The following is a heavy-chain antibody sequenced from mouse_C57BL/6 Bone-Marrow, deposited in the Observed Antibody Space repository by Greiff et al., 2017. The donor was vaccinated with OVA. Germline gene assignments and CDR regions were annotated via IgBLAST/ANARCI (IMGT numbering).Heavy chain of an antibody. CDR3: ARESGSSVDY. CDR1: GYSITSGYY. J-gene: IGHJ2*01. V-gene: IGHV3-6*01. Sequence: ESGPGLVKPSQSLSLTCSVTGYSITSGYYWNWIRQFPGNKLEWMGYISYDGSNNYNPSLKNRISITRDTSKNQFFLKLNSVTTEDTATYYCARESGSSVDYWGQGTTLTVSS. D-gene: IGHD1-1*01. CDR2: ISYDGSN.